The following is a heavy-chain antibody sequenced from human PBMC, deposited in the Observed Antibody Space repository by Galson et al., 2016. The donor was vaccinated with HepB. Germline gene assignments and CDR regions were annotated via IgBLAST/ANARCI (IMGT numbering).Heavy chain of an antibody. Sequence: SLRLSCAASGFTFSLYSMNWVRQAPGKGLEWVSYIRSSDTTIYYADSVKDRFTISKDNVKKSLYLQMNNLRDKDTAVYYCARDYDYAFDHWGQGTLVTVSS. CDR3: ARDYDYAFDH. CDR1: GFTFSLYS. V-gene: IGHV3-48*02. D-gene: IGHD3-16*01. CDR2: IRSSDTTI. J-gene: IGHJ4*02.